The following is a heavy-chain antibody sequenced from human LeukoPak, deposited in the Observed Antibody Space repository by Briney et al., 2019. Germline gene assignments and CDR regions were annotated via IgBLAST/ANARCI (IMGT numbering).Heavy chain of an antibody. V-gene: IGHV4-59*12. CDR1: GGSISSYY. D-gene: IGHD4-17*01. J-gene: IGHJ4*02. Sequence: SETLSLTCTVSGGSISSYYWSWIRQPPGKGLEWIGYIYYSGSTNYNPPLKSRVTISVDTSKNQFSLKLSSVTAADTAVYYCARSDGDYGDYWGQGTLVTVSS. CDR2: IYYSGST. CDR3: ARSDGDYGDY.